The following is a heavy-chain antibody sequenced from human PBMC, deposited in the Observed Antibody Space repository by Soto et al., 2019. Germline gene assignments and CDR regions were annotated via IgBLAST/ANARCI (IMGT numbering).Heavy chain of an antibody. Sequence: PSETLSLTCAVSGGSISSGGYSWSWIRQPPGKGLEWIGYIYHSGSTYYNPSLKSRVTISVDRSKNQFSLKLSSVTAADTAVYYCARGSGSAAPYYFDYWGQGTLVTVSS. CDR3: ARGSGSAAPYYFDY. J-gene: IGHJ4*02. CDR1: GGSISSGGYS. V-gene: IGHV4-30-2*01. D-gene: IGHD6-13*01. CDR2: IYHSGST.